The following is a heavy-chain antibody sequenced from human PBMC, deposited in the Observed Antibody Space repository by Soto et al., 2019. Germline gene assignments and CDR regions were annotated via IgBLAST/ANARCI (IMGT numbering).Heavy chain of an antibody. V-gene: IGHV3-72*01. Sequence: PGGSLRLSCAVSGFTFSAHYMDWVRQAPGKGLEWVGRSRNEANRYTTEYAASVKGRFTISRDNAKNSLYLQMNSLRAEDTALYYCAKGASYCSGGSCYFIDAFDIWGQGTMVTVSS. J-gene: IGHJ3*02. D-gene: IGHD2-15*01. CDR2: SRNEANRYTT. CDR3: AKGASYCSGGSCYFIDAFDI. CDR1: GFTFSAHY.